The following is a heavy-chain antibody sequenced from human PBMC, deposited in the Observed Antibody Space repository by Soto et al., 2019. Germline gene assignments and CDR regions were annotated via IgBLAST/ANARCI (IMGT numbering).Heavy chain of an antibody. CDR2: IIPIFGTA. J-gene: IGHJ4*02. Sequence: QVQLVQSGAEVKKPGSSVKVSCKASGGTFSSYAISWVRQAPGQGLEWMGGIIPIFGTANYAQKFQGRVTITADESTSIAYMELSSLRSEDTAVYYCAGTGRWLQLRYFDYWGQGTLVTVSS. D-gene: IGHD5-12*01. CDR1: GGTFSSYA. V-gene: IGHV1-69*01. CDR3: AGTGRWLQLRYFDY.